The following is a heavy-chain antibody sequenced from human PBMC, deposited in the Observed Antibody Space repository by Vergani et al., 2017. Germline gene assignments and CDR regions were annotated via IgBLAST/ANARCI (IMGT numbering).Heavy chain of an antibody. CDR1: GGTFSSYA. Sequence: QVQLVQSGAEVQKPGSSVKVSCKASGGTFSSYAISWVRQAPGQGLEWMGRIIPILGTANYAQKFQGRVTITADESTSTAYMELSSLRSEDTAVYYCARVNKQSDWFDPWGQGTLVTVSS. CDR3: ARVNKQSDWFDP. V-gene: IGHV1-69*11. CDR2: IIPILGTA. J-gene: IGHJ5*02.